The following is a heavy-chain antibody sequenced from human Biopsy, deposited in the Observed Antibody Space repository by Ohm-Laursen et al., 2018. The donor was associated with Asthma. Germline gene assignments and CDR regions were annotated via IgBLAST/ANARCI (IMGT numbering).Heavy chain of an antibody. CDR2: ILSDGGEP. D-gene: IGHD5-12*01. CDR3: ASESYLRGFGHTLDL. V-gene: IGHV3-33*01. CDR1: GITFSTYG. J-gene: IGHJ5*02. Sequence: SLRLPCAASGITFSTYGMHWVRQAPGKGLEWVAFILSDGGEPSYADSVKGRFSISRDNSKSTVYLQMNSLRAGDTAVYYCASESYLRGFGHTLDLWGQGTQVTFS.